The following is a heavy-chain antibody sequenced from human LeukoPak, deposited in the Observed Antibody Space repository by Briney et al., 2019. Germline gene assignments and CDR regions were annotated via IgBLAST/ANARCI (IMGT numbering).Heavy chain of an antibody. V-gene: IGHV4-39*01. CDR3: ARHRRGRDGYQNWFDP. CDR1: GGSISSSSYS. CDR2: IYYSGST. D-gene: IGHD5-24*01. J-gene: IGHJ5*02. Sequence: PSETLSLTCTVSGGSISSSSYSWGWIRQPPGKGLEWIGSIYYSGSTYYNPSLKSRVTISVDTSKNQFSLKLGSVTAADTAVYYCARHRRGRDGYQNWFDPWGQGTLVTVSS.